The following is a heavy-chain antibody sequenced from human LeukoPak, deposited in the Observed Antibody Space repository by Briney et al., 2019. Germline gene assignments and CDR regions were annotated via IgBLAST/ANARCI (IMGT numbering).Heavy chain of an antibody. V-gene: IGHV3-30*04. J-gene: IGHJ4*02. CDR3: GRDPSARVTIDF. CDR2: VSHDGRNQ. Sequence: SGRSLRLSCAASGFTFSNYAMHWVRQAPGKGLEWVAIVSHDGRNQYYAGSVKGRFTISRDSSKNTVSLQMNSLRAGDSALYYCGRDPSARVTIDFWGQGTLVTVSS. CDR1: GFTFSNYA. D-gene: IGHD5-24*01.